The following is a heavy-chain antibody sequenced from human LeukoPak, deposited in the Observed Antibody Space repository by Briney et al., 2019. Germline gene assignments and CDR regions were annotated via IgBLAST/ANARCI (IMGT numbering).Heavy chain of an antibody. J-gene: IGHJ5*02. V-gene: IGHV4-34*01. Sequence: SETLSLTCAVSGGSSSGYYWSWIRQPPGKGLEWIGEINHSGSTNYNPSLKSRVTISVDTSKNQFSLKLSSVTAVDTAVYYCARGHGTSRFSRPVPWGQGTLVTVSS. CDR3: ARGHGTSRFSRPVP. CDR2: INHSGST. CDR1: GGSSSGYY. D-gene: IGHD2-2*01.